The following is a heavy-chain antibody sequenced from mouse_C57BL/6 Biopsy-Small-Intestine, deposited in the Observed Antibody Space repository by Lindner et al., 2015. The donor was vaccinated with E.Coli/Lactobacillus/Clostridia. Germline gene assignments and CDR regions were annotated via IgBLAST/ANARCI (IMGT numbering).Heavy chain of an antibody. Sequence: VQLQESGPELVKPGASVKISCKASGYSFTDYYMHWVKQSPEKSLEWIGEINPSTGGTTYNQKFKAKATLTVDKSSSTAYMQLKSLTSEDSAVYYCARSGIYSSGGFAYWGQGTLATVSA. CDR1: GYSFTDYY. V-gene: IGHV1-42*01. CDR3: ARSGIYSSGGFAY. D-gene: IGHD1-1*01. J-gene: IGHJ3*01. CDR2: INPSTGGT.